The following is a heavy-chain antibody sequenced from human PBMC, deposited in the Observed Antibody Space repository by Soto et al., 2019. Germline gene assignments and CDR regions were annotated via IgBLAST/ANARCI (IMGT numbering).Heavy chain of an antibody. CDR2: IIPIFGTA. Sequence: SVKVSCKASGGTFSSYAISWVRQAPGQGLEWMGGIIPIFGTANYAQKFQGRVTITADESTSTAYMELSSLRSEDTAVYYCARPLTLGYCSGGSCYFGYWGQGTLVTVSS. V-gene: IGHV1-69*13. D-gene: IGHD2-15*01. J-gene: IGHJ4*02. CDR3: ARPLTLGYCSGGSCYFGY. CDR1: GGTFSSYA.